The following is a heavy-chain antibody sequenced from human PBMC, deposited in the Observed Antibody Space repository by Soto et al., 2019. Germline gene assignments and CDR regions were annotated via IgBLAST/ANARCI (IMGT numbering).Heavy chain of an antibody. CDR3: ARRGSRGRPTYYYYGMDV. Sequence: PGESLKISCKASGYDFARHWIGWVRQLPVKGFEWMGIIYPVDSDTRYNPSFQGQVTISADQSITTAYLQWSSLKASDTAKPSCARRGSRGRPTYYYYGMDVWGQGTTVTVSS. D-gene: IGHD6-13*01. CDR1: GYDFARHW. J-gene: IGHJ6*02. V-gene: IGHV5-51*01. CDR2: IYPVDSDT.